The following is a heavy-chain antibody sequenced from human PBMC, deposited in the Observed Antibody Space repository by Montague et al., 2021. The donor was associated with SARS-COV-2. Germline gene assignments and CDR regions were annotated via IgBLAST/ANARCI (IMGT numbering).Heavy chain of an antibody. CDR2: INHSGST. D-gene: IGHD4-17*01. CDR3: ARGRTVTTFYYYYYYGMDV. CDR1: GGSFSGYY. J-gene: IGHJ6*04. Sequence: SETLSLTCAVYGGSFSGYYWSWIRQPPGKGLEWIGEINHSGSTNYNPSLKSRVTISVDTSKNQFSLKLSSVTAADTAVYYCARGRTVTTFYYYYYYGMDVWGKGTTVPVSP. V-gene: IGHV4-34*01.